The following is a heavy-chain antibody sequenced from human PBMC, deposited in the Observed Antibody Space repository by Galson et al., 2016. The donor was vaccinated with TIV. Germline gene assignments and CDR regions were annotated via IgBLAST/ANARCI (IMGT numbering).Heavy chain of an antibody. V-gene: IGHV3-15*01. J-gene: IGHJ4*02. CDR1: GFNFDVRW. D-gene: IGHD2/OR15-2a*01. CDR3: ASFNTKDAFDS. Sequence: SLRLSCAASGFNFDVRWMSWLRQVPGKELEWVGRIRSGSEAGKTDYAATVKGRFTISRDDSKDTLYLQMNNLKIEDTAVYYCASFNTKDAFDSWGQGTLVIVSS. CDR2: IRSGSEAGKT.